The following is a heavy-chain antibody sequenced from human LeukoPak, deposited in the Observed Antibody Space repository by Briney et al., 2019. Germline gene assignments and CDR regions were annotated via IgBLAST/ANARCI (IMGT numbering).Heavy chain of an antibody. CDR1: GFTVSNNY. V-gene: IGHV3-66*01. J-gene: IGHJ5*02. CDR3: ARDLRSSWQNWFDP. D-gene: IGHD6-13*01. Sequence: PGGSLRLSCAASGFTVSNNYMSWVRQAPGKGLEWVSVIYSGGSTYYADSVKGRFTISRDNSKNTLYLQMNSLRAEDTAVYYCARDLRSSWQNWFDPWGQGTLVTVSS. CDR2: IYSGGST.